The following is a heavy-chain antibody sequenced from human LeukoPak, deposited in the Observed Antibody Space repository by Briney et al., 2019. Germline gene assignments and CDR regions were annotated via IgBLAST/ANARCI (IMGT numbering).Heavy chain of an antibody. CDR2: INHSGST. CDR1: GGSFGGYY. CDR3: ARGATIHDAFDI. D-gene: IGHD1-26*01. V-gene: IGHV4-34*01. Sequence: SETLSLTCAVYGGSFGGYYWSWIRQPPGKGLEWIGEINHSGSTNYNPSLKSRVTISVDTSKNQFSLKLSSVTAADTAVYYCARGATIHDAFDIWGQGTMVTVSS. J-gene: IGHJ3*02.